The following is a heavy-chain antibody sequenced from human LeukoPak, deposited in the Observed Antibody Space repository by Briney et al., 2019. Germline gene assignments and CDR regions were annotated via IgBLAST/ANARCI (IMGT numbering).Heavy chain of an antibody. Sequence: GSLRLSCAASGFTFSSYWMNWARQAPGKGLEWVASINHNGNVNYYVDSVKGRFTISRDNSKNTLYLQMNSLRAEDTAVYYCTRDPTPGTFDIWGQGTMVTVSS. CDR2: INHNGNVN. J-gene: IGHJ3*02. CDR3: TRDPTPGTFDI. CDR1: GFTFSSYW. V-gene: IGHV3-7*01.